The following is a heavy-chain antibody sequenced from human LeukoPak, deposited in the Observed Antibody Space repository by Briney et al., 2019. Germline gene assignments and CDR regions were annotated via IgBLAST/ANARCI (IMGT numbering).Heavy chain of an antibody. J-gene: IGHJ3*02. V-gene: IGHV3-9*01. CDR3: AKDDGYCRGGSCFAFDI. Sequence: GGSLRLSCAASGFTFDDYAMHWVRQAPGKGLEWVSGISWNSGSIGYADSVKGRFTISRDNAKNSLYLQMNSLRAEDTALYYCAKDDGYCRGGSCFAFDIWGQGTMVTVSS. CDR1: GFTFDDYA. D-gene: IGHD2-15*01. CDR2: ISWNSGSI.